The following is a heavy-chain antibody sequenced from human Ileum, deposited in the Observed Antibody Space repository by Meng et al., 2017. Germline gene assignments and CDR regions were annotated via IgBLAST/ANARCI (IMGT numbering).Heavy chain of an antibody. Sequence: GESLKISCAASGFGFTGTWLSWVRQVPGKGLEWVGRIKSKSSGGTTDYIAPVKGRFTISRDDSKATLYPQMNSLKTEDSGVYYCTADRFGSGSYYFAFWGQGTLVTVSS. CDR2: IKSKSSGGTT. CDR1: GFGFTGTW. V-gene: IGHV3-15*01. D-gene: IGHD3-10*01. J-gene: IGHJ4*02. CDR3: TADRFGSGSYYFAF.